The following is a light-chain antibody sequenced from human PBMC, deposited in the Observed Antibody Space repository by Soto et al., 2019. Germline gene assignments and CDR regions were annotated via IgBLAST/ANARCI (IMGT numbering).Light chain of an antibody. Sequence: EIVMTQSPATLSVSPGEGAYLSCWASQNVKTHFAWYQQKPGQTPRLLSFTASIRAVGVPARFCGSGSGTEFSLTINSLQSDDFAIYYCQQYDGWPLTFGGGNKVVIK. V-gene: IGKV3-15*01. CDR3: QQYDGWPLT. J-gene: IGKJ4*01. CDR2: TAS. CDR1: QNVKTH.